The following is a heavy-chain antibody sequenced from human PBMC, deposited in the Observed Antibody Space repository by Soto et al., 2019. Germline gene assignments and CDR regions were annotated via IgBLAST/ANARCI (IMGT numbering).Heavy chain of an antibody. CDR1: GGSITTSSYY. Sequence: SETLSLTCTVSGGSITTSSYYWGWIRQPPGKGLEWIGSFYYSGRTYYNPSLKSRVTISVDTSKNHFSLKLNSVTAADTAIYYSARRSFGEGSGYSFDYCGQGTMVIVSS. CDR2: FYYSGRT. D-gene: IGHD3-22*01. J-gene: IGHJ4*03. V-gene: IGHV4-39*02. CDR3: ARRSFGEGSGYSFDY.